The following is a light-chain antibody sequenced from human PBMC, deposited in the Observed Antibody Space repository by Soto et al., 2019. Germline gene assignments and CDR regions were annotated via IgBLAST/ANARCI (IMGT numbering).Light chain of an antibody. CDR3: QYYDSRQSRSNLV. V-gene: IGLV1-40*01. J-gene: IGLJ2*01. CDR2: GNS. CDR1: SSNSGSGYD. Sequence: QSALTQPPSVSGAPGQRVTISCTGSSSNSGSGYDVHWYQQLPGTAPKLLIYGNSNRPSGVPDRFSGSKSGTSASLAITGVQAEDEADYYCQYYDSRQSRSNLVFGGGTKLTVL.